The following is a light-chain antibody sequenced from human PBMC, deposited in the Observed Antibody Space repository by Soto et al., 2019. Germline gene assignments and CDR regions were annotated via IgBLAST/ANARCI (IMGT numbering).Light chain of an antibody. CDR1: QSVSSSR. Sequence: DIVLTQSPATLSLSPWERATLSCGASQSVSSSRLAWYQQKPARAPRLLIYDASSRATGIPDRFSGSGSGTDFTLTISRLEPEDFAVYYCQQYGNSPITFGQGTRLEIK. CDR2: DAS. J-gene: IGKJ5*01. CDR3: QQYGNSPIT. V-gene: IGKV3D-20*01.